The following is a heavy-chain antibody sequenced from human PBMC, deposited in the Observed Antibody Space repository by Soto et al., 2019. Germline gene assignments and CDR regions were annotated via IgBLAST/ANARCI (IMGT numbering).Heavy chain of an antibody. Sequence: GASVKVSCKASGYTFTSYYMHWVRQAPGQELEWMGIIFPSGGSTSYAQMFRGRVTMTRDTFTTTVYMELSCLRSEDTAVYYCARGRYYDIDYWGQGTLVTVSS. CDR1: GYTFTSYY. CDR3: ARGRYYDIDY. J-gene: IGHJ4*02. CDR2: IFPSGGST. V-gene: IGHV1-46*01. D-gene: IGHD3-9*01.